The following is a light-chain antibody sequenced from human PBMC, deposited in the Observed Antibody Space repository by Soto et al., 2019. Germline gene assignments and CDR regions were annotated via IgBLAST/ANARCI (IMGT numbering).Light chain of an antibody. V-gene: IGKV3-20*01. CDR1: QSLGRNF. CDR2: GAS. J-gene: IGKJ1*01. CDR3: QQYDSAPWT. Sequence: ETVLTQSPGNLSLSAGERATLSCRASQSLGRNFLAWYQQKPGQAPRLLIHGASSRATGIPDRFSGSGSGAEFTLTISRLEPEDFEVYSCQQYDSAPWTFGQGTKVEIK.